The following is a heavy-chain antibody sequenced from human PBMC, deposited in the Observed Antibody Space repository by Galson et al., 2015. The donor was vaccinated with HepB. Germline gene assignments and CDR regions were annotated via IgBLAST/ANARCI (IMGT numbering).Heavy chain of an antibody. Sequence: PALVKPTQTLTLTCTFSGFSLTTTQVGVGWVRQPPGKALEWLALVYWDDDKRYNPSLRNRLTIAKDTSKNQVVLTVTNVDPVDTSTYYCAHRLAYNGAWNFGSFDFWGQGTVVIVSS. J-gene: IGHJ4*02. CDR1: GFSLTTTQVG. V-gene: IGHV2-5*02. CDR2: VYWDDDK. CDR3: AHRLAYNGAWNFGSFDF. D-gene: IGHD1-7*01.